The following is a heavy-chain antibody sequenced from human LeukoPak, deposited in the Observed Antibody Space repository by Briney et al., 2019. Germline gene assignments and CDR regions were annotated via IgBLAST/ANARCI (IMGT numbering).Heavy chain of an antibody. CDR3: AKIGGYVVY. J-gene: IGHJ4*02. Sequence: GRSLRLSCAASGFTFSSYVMHWVRQAPGKGLEWVAIISYDGSNEYYADSVKGRFTISRDNSKNTLYLQMNSLRVEDTAVYFCAKIGGYVVYWGQGTLVTVSS. CDR2: ISYDGSNE. CDR1: GFTFSSYV. V-gene: IGHV3-30*04.